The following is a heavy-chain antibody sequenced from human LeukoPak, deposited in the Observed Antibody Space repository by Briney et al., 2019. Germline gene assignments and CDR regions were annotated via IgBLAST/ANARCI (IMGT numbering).Heavy chain of an antibody. D-gene: IGHD2-2*01. J-gene: IGHJ5*02. CDR2: INPNSGNT. CDR3: ARVPVVVPPPQIGFDP. CDR1: GYTFTSYD. V-gene: IGHV1-8*03. Sequence: ASVKVSCKASGYTFTSYDINWVRQATGQGLEWMGWINPNSGNTGYAQKFQGRVTITRNTSISTAYMELSSLRSEDTAVYYCARVPVVVPPPQIGFDPWGQGTLVTVSS.